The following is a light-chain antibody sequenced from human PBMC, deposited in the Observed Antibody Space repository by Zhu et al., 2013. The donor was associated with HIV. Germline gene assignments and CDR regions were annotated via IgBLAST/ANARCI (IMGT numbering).Light chain of an antibody. CDR1: SSNIGAGYD. CDR3: ASWDDYLSGVV. Sequence: QSVLTQPPSVSGAPGQRVTISCTGSSSNIGAGYDVHWYQHLPGTAPKLLIYGNTNRPSGVPDRFSGSKSGTSASLAITGLRSEDEADYYCASWDDYLSGVVFGGGTKLTVL. J-gene: IGLJ2*01. V-gene: IGLV1-40*01. CDR2: GNT.